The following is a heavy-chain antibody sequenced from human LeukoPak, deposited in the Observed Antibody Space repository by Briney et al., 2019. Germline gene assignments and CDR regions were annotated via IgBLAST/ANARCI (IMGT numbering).Heavy chain of an antibody. V-gene: IGHV5-51*01. CDR1: GYTFTDYW. J-gene: IGHJ5*02. Sequence: GESLKISCKGSGYTFTDYWIAWVRQMPGKGLEWVGIIYPSDSDTRYSPSFQGQVTFSADKSINTAYLQWSSLRASDTAIYYCARQCCRGASPGFDPWGQGTLVTVSS. CDR3: ARQCCRGASPGFDP. D-gene: IGHD3-10*01. CDR2: IYPSDSDT.